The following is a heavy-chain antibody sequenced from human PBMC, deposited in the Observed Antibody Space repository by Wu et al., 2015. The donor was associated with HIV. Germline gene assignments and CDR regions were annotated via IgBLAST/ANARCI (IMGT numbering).Heavy chain of an antibody. CDR2: INPNSGGT. CDR3: ARDQFDMDPVVISNYYSYGMDV. CDR1: GYTFTGYY. J-gene: IGHJ6*02. Sequence: QVQLVQSGAEVKKPGASVKVSCKASGYTFTGYYMHWVRQAPGQGLEWMGWINPNSGGTNYAQKFQGRVTMTRDTSISTAYMELSGLRSDDTAVYYCARDQFDMDPVVISNYYSYGMDVWGQGTTVTVSS. D-gene: IGHD3-22*01. V-gene: IGHV1-2*02.